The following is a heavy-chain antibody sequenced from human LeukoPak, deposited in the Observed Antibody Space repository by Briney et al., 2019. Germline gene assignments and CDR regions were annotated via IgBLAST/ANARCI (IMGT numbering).Heavy chain of an antibody. V-gene: IGHV3-21*01. Sequence: GGSLRLSCAASGFTFSSYSMNWVRQAPGKGLEWVSSISSSSSYTYYADSVKGRFTISRDNAKNSLYLQMNSLRAEDTAVYYCARVRMGTTSGTDYWGQGTLVTVSS. CDR1: GFTFSSYS. J-gene: IGHJ4*02. D-gene: IGHD1-1*01. CDR3: ARVRMGTTSGTDY. CDR2: ISSSSSYT.